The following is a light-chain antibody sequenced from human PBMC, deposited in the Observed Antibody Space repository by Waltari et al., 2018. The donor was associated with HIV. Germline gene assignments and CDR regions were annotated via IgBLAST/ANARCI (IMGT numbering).Light chain of an antibody. CDR2: DVS. V-gene: IGLV2-11*01. J-gene: IGLJ2*01. CDR3: CSYAGSYTFA. Sequence: QSALTQPRSVSGSPGQSVTISCTGTSSYVGGYNYVSWYQQHPGKAPKLMIYDVSKRPSGVPDRFSGSKSGNTASLTISGLQAEDEADYYCCSYAGSYTFAFGGGTKLTVL. CDR1: SSYVGGYNY.